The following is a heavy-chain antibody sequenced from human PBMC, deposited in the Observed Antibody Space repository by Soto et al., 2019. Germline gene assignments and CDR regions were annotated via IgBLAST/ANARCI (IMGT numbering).Heavy chain of an antibody. V-gene: IGHV3-48*03. D-gene: IGHD2-2*01. J-gene: IGHJ3*01. Sequence: EVQLVESGGGLVQPGGSLRLSCVASGFTFSSSEMYWVRQAPGKGLEWVSYIHPAGQPIFFADSVKGRFTISRDHAKKSVYLQMNSLRAEDTAVYYCARRGSTWGQGTMVTVSS. CDR1: GFTFSSSE. CDR3: ARRGST. CDR2: IHPAGQPI.